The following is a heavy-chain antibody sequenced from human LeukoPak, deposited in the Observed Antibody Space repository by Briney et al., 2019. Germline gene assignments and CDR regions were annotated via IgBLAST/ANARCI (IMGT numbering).Heavy chain of an antibody. V-gene: IGHV4-59*08. CDR2: IFYSGRT. D-gene: IGHD1-1*01. Sequence: SETLSLTCTVSGGSISSYYWSWIRQPPGKGLEWLAYIFYSGRTNYNSSLKTRVTISLDTSRNQFSLKLSSVTAADTAVYYCVRQSVQLGTRWFDPWGQGTLVTVSS. CDR1: GGSISSYY. J-gene: IGHJ5*02. CDR3: VRQSVQLGTRWFDP.